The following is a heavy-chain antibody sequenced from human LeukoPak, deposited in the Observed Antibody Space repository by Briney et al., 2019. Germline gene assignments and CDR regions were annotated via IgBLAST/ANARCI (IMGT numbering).Heavy chain of an antibody. CDR3: ARVDTVNYYYYMDV. V-gene: IGHV1-18*01. CDR1: GYTFTTYG. CDR2: ISTFNGHT. D-gene: IGHD5-18*01. J-gene: IGHJ6*03. Sequence: ASVRISCKASGYTFTTYGISWVRQAPGHGLEWMGWISTFNGHTNYAQSRQDRVTMTTDTSTSTVYMEPSSLISDDTAVYYCARVDTVNYYYYMDVWGNGTPVTVSS.